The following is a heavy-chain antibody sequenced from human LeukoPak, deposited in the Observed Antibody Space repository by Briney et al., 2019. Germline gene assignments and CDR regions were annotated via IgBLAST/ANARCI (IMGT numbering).Heavy chain of an antibody. J-gene: IGHJ4*02. CDR1: GGSISSGGYY. CDR2: IYYSGST. V-gene: IGHV4-31*03. Sequence: NTSQTLSLTCTVSGGSISSGGYYWSWVRQRPWKGLEWIGYIYYSGSTYYNPSLKSRVTISVDTSKNQFSLKLSSVTAADTAVYYCARELSGYFDYWGQGTLVTVSS. CDR3: ARELSGYFDY. D-gene: IGHD3-3*01.